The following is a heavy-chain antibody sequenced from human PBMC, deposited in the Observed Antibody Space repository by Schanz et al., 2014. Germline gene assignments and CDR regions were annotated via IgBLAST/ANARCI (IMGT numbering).Heavy chain of an antibody. J-gene: IGHJ4*02. CDR3: ARDRRFFDRDDLYYFDS. Sequence: QIQLVQSGAEVKKPGASVRVSCKASGYTFTTYAMSWVRQAPGQGLEWVGWMNPKTGNTDHAQKFQGRVTMTTDTSTSTAYMALTDLRSDDTAVYYCARDRRFFDRDDLYYFDSWGQGTLVTVSS. CDR2: MNPKTGNT. CDR1: GYTFTTYA. D-gene: IGHD3-3*01. V-gene: IGHV1-18*01.